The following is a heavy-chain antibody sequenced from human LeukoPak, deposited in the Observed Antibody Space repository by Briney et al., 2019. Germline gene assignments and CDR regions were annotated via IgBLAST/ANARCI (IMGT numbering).Heavy chain of an antibody. D-gene: IGHD2-15*01. V-gene: IGHV3-30-3*01. Sequence: PGGSLRLSCVASGFTFSSYAMHWVRQAPGKGLEWVAVISYDGSNKYYADSVKGRFTISRDNSKNTLYLQMNSLRAEDTAVYYCARDLGRYCSGGSCYSLAYWGQGTLVTVSS. J-gene: IGHJ4*02. CDR2: ISYDGSNK. CDR3: ARDLGRYCSGGSCYSLAY. CDR1: GFTFSSYA.